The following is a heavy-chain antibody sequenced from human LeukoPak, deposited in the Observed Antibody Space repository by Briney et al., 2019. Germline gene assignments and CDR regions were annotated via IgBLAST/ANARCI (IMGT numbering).Heavy chain of an antibody. J-gene: IGHJ5*02. V-gene: IGHV3-74*01. CDR3: ARAGCSSTSCYHWFDP. CDR2: INSDGSST. Sequence: PGGSLRLSCAVSGISLSNYGMSWVRQAPGKGLVWVSRINSDGSSTSYADSVKGRFTISRDNAKNTLYLQMNSLRAEDTAVYYCARAGCSSTSCYHWFDPWGQGTLVTVSS. D-gene: IGHD2-2*01. CDR1: GISLSNYG.